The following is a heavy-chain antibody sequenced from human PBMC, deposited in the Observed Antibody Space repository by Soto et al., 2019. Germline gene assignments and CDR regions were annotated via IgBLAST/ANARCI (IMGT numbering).Heavy chain of an antibody. V-gene: IGHV2-5*01. CDR1: GFSLRTSVVG. Sequence: QITLKESGPTLVKPTQTLTLSCIFSGFSLRTSVVGVGWIRQPPGKALEWLGFIYWNDDKRYSPSLKSRLTITKDTSKNQVVLTMTNMDPVDTATYYCAKSGSSGWYGWFDPWGQGTLVTVSS. CDR3: AKSGSSGWYGWFDP. D-gene: IGHD6-19*01. CDR2: IYWNDDK. J-gene: IGHJ5*02.